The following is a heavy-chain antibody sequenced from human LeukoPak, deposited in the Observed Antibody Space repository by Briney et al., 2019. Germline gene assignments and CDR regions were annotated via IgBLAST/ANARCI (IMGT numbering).Heavy chain of an antibody. CDR3: AKDQLAYSSGWELFGVFDY. J-gene: IGHJ4*02. D-gene: IGHD6-19*01. V-gene: IGHV3-30*18. CDR2: ISYDGSNK. CDR1: GFTFSSYS. Sequence: GGSLRLSCAASGFTFSSYSMNWVRQAPGKGLEWVAVISYDGSNKYYADSVKGRFTISRDNAKNSLFLQMNSLRAEDTAVYYCAKDQLAYSSGWELFGVFDYWGQGTLVTVSS.